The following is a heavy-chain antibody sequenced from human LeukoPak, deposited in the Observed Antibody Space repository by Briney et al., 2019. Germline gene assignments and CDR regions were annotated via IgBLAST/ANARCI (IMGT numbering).Heavy chain of an antibody. CDR3: AGDRATSYFDY. V-gene: IGHV3-33*01. CDR2: IWYGGSNK. Sequence: GTSLRLSCAASGFTIRSHGMHWVRQAPGKGLEWVAFIWYGGSNKYYTDSVKGRFTISRDNSKNTLYLQMNSLRAEDTAVYYCAGDRATSYFDYWGQGALVTISS. J-gene: IGHJ4*02. D-gene: IGHD1-26*01. CDR1: GFTIRSHG.